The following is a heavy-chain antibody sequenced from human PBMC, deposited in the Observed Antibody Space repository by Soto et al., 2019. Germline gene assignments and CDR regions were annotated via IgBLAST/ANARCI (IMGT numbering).Heavy chain of an antibody. J-gene: IGHJ4*02. CDR3: VSQRTTVPTQAYFDY. V-gene: IGHV4-39*01. D-gene: IGHD4-17*01. Sequence: PSETLSLTCTVSGGSVTNSSYYWGWIRQSPVKGLEWIGSVYYRGRSYSKSSVKSRVTISVDTSKNRFSLSLNSVTASDTAVYFCVSQRTTVPTQAYFDYWGPGALVTVSS. CDR2: VYYRGRS. CDR1: GGSVTNSSYY.